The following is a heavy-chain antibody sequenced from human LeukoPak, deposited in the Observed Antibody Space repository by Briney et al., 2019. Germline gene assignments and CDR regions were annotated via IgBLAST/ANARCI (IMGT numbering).Heavy chain of an antibody. CDR2: INHNSGRT. Sequence: GGSLRLSFAASGFTFSIYAMSWVRQAPGKGLEWVSGINHNSGRTYYADSVKGRFTISRDNPKNTLFLQMNSLRAEDTAVYFCAKRGVVIRVILVGFHREAYPFDSWAREPWSPSRQ. CDR3: AKRGVVIRVILVGFHREAYPFDS. V-gene: IGHV3-23*01. CDR1: GFTFSIYA. D-gene: IGHD2-21*01. J-gene: IGHJ4*02.